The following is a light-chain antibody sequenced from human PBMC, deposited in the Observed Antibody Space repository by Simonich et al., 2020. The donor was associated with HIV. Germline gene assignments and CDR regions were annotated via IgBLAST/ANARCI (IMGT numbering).Light chain of an antibody. CDR1: QSVNSSY. CDR2: DSS. J-gene: IGKJ2*01. CDR3: QQYGSSPPYT. Sequence: EIVLTQSPGTLSLSPGERATLSCRASQSVNSSYLSWYKQKPGLSPRLLIYDSSSRATGIPDRFSGSGSGTDFTLTISRLEPEDFAVYYCQQYGSSPPYTFGQGTKLEIK. V-gene: IGKV3D-20*01.